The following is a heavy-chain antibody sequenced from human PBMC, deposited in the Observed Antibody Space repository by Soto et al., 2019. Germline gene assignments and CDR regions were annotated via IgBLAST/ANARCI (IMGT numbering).Heavy chain of an antibody. CDR3: ARISTYVVVTASIQDY. D-gene: IGHD2-21*02. V-gene: IGHV3-30-3*01. CDR1: GFTFSSYA. Sequence: QVQLVESGGGVVQPGRSLRLSCAASGFTFSSYAMHWVRQAPGKGLEWVAVISYDGSNKYYADSVKGRFTISRDNSKNRLYLQMNSLRAEDTAVYYCARISTYVVVTASIQDYWGQGTLVTVSS. J-gene: IGHJ4*02. CDR2: ISYDGSNK.